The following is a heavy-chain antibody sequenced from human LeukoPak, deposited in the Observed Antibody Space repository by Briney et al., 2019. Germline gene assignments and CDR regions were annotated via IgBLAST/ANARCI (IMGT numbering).Heavy chain of an antibody. CDR2: LWYDGSNE. Sequence: QPGGSLRLSCEASGFTFSSYGMHWVRQAPGKGLEWVAFLWYDGSNEYYVDSVRGRFTISRDNSQNTLYLQMKSLRVEDTAVYYCAKDGVDTGFHNWFDPWGQGTLVTVSS. CDR3: AKDGVDTGFHNWFDP. J-gene: IGHJ5*02. V-gene: IGHV3-30*02. D-gene: IGHD5-18*01. CDR1: GFTFSSYG.